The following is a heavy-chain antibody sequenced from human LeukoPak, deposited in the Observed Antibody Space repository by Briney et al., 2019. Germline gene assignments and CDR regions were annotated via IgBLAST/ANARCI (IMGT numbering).Heavy chain of an antibody. Sequence: SEALSLTCTVSGGSISSYYWSWIRQPPGKGLEWIGYIYYSGSTNYNPSLKSRVTISVDTSKNQFSLKLSSVTAADTAVYYCARGSSPLDYWGQGTLVTVSS. V-gene: IGHV4-59*01. CDR1: GGSISSYY. J-gene: IGHJ4*02. CDR2: IYYSGST. CDR3: ARGSSPLDY.